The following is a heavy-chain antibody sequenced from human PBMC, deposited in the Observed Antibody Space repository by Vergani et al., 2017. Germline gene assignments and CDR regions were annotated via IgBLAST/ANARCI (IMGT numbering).Heavy chain of an antibody. Sequence: EVQLVESGGGLVKPGGSLRLSCAASGFTFSSYDMHWVRQATGKGLEWVSAIGTAGDTYYPGSVKGRFTISKENAKNSLYLQMNSLRAGDTAVYYCARVRWGGFGVDYWGQGTLVTVSS. V-gene: IGHV3-13*01. CDR3: ARVRWGGFGVDY. CDR1: GFTFSSYD. J-gene: IGHJ4*02. D-gene: IGHD3-10*01. CDR2: IGTAGDT.